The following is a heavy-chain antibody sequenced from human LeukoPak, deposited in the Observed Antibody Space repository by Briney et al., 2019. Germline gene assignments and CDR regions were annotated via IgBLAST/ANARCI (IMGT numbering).Heavy chain of an antibody. CDR2: ISPSGGIT. V-gene: IGHV3-23*01. J-gene: IGHJ4*02. D-gene: IGHD3-16*02. Sequence: GGSLRLSCAASGFTFRSHGMNWVRQAPGRGLEWVSGISPSGGITYYTDSVRGRFTISRDNSKNTVSLQMNSLRGEDTAVYYCAKGGSYRSQPYFDYWGQGTPVTVSS. CDR3: AKGGSYRSQPYFDY. CDR1: GFTFRSHG.